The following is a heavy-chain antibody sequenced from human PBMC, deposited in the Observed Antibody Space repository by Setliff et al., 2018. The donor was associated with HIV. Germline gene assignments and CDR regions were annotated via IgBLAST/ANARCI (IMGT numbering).Heavy chain of an antibody. CDR1: GFTFSTYW. CDR3: ARDPGSGWYVNRYLDY. D-gene: IGHD6-19*01. Sequence: PGGSLRLSCAASGFTFSTYWMIWVRQAPGKGLEWVAKIKQDGSEEYYVDSVTGRFTISRDNAKNSLYLQMNSLRAEDTAVYYCARDPGSGWYVNRYLDYWGQGTQVTVSS. CDR2: IKQDGSEE. V-gene: IGHV3-7*01. J-gene: IGHJ4*02.